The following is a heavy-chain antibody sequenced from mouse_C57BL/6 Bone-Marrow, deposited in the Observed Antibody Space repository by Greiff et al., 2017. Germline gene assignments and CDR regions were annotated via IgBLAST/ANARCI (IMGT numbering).Heavy chain of an antibody. J-gene: IGHJ3*01. CDR1: GYTFTSYW. CDR2: IYPSDSET. Sequence: QVQLQQPGAELVRPGSSVKLSCKASGYTFTSYWLDWVKQRPGQGLEWIGNIYPSDSETPYNQTFKDKATLTVDKSSSTAYMQLSSLTSEDSAVYYGARSIYDYDGAWFAYWGQGTLVTVSA. V-gene: IGHV1-61*01. CDR3: ARSIYDYDGAWFAY. D-gene: IGHD2-4*01.